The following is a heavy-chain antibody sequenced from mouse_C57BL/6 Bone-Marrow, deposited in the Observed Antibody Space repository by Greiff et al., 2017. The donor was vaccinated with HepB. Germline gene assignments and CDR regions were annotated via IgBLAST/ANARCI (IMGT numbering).Heavy chain of an antibody. J-gene: IGHJ2*01. D-gene: IGHD2-1*01. V-gene: IGHV3-6*01. Sequence: EVQRVESGPGLVKPSQSLSLTCSVTGYSITSGYYWNWIRQFPGNKLEWMGYISYDGSNNYNPSLKNRISITRDTSKNQFFLKLNSVTTEDTATYYCAREDGNYRFFDYWGQGTTLTVSS. CDR1: GYSITSGYY. CDR3: AREDGNYRFFDY. CDR2: ISYDGSN.